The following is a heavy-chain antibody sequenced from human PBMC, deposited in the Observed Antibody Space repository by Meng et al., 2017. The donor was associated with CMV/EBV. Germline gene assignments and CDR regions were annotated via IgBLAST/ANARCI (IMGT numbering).Heavy chain of an antibody. J-gene: IGHJ6*02. V-gene: IGHV3-15*01. D-gene: IGHD3-3*01. Sequence: GGSLRLSCAASGFTFSNAWMSWVRQAPGKGLEWVGRIKSKTDGGTTDYAAPVKGRFTISRDDSKNTLYLQMNSLKTEDTAVYYCARDNDFWSGYYRYYYYYYGMDVWGQGTTVTVSS. CDR2: IKSKTDGGTT. CDR1: GFTFSNAW. CDR3: ARDNDFWSGYYRYYYYYYGMDV.